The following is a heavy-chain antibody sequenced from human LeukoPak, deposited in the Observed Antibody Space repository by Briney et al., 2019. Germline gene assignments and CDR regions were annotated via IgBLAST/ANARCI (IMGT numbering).Heavy chain of an antibody. J-gene: IGHJ4*02. V-gene: IGHV1-2*02. Sequence: ASVKVSCKASGYTFTGYYMHWVRQAPGQGLEWMGWINPNSGGTNYAQKFQGRVTMTRDTSINTAYMELDSLRSDDTAVYYCARAGDGSGVGVVYWGQGTLVTVSS. CDR3: ARAGDGSGVGVVY. CDR2: INPNSGGT. D-gene: IGHD3-10*01. CDR1: GYTFTGYY.